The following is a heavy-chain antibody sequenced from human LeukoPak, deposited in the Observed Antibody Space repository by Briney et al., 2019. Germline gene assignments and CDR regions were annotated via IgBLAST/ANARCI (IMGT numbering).Heavy chain of an antibody. CDR3: ARESPYCGGDCYDY. Sequence: KPSETLSLTCAVSGGSISSYYWSWIRQPPGKGLEWIGYIYYSGSTNYNPSLKSRVTISVDTSKNQFSLKLSSVTAADTAVYYCARESPYCGGDCYDYWGQGTLVTVSS. J-gene: IGHJ4*02. V-gene: IGHV4-59*01. CDR2: IYYSGST. D-gene: IGHD2-21*01. CDR1: GGSISSYY.